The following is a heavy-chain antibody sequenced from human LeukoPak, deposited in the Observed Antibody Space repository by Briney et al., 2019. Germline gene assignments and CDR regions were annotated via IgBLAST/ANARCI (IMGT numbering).Heavy chain of an antibody. V-gene: IGHV1-3*03. CDR2: INAGNGNT. CDR3: ARGNTVTTPEGPFDY. J-gene: IGHJ4*02. Sequence: ASVKVSCKASGYTFTSYAMHWVRQAPGQRLEWMGWINAGNGNTKYSQEFQGRVTITRDTSASTAYMELSSLRSEDMAVYYCARGNTVTTPEGPFDYWGQGTLVTVSS. D-gene: IGHD4-17*01. CDR1: GYTFTSYA.